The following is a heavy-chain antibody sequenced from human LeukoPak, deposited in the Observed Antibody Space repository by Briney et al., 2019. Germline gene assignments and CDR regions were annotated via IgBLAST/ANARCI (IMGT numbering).Heavy chain of an antibody. V-gene: IGHV3-74*01. CDR2: INHDGSST. J-gene: IGHJ4*02. CDR1: GFTFSSYA. Sequence: PGGSLRLSCAASGFTFSSYAMSWVRQAPGKGLVWVSRINHDGSSTNYADSVKGRFTISRDNAKNTVYLQMNSLRAEDTGVYYCVRDWGYVSSGYWQKYFDTWGQGTLVTVSS. D-gene: IGHD3-22*01. CDR3: VRDWGYVSSGYWQKYFDT.